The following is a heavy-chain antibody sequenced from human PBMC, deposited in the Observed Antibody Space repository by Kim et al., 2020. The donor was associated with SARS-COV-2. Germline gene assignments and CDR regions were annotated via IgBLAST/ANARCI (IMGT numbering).Heavy chain of an antibody. D-gene: IGHD2-21*01. J-gene: IGHJ4*02. CDR3: AGLYSRAVFDY. Sequence: SETLSLTCTVSGGSISSYYWSWIRQPPGKGLEWIGYIYYSGSTNYNPSLKSRVTISVDTSKNQFSLKLSSVTVADTAVYYCAGLYSRAVFDYWGQGTLVTVSS. CDR2: IYYSGST. V-gene: IGHV4-59*13. CDR1: GGSISSYY.